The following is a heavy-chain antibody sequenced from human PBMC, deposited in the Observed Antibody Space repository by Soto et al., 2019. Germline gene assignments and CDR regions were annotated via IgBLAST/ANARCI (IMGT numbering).Heavy chain of an antibody. CDR2: IIPIFGTA. Sequence: QVQLVQSGAEVKKPGSSVKVSCKASGGTFSSYAISWVRQAPGQGLEWMGGIIPIFGTANYAQKFQGRVTITADESTSTAYMELSSLRSEDTAVYYCARVPDCSSTSCYWNWFDPWGQGTLVTVSS. V-gene: IGHV1-69*01. J-gene: IGHJ5*02. D-gene: IGHD2-2*01. CDR3: ARVPDCSSTSCYWNWFDP. CDR1: GGTFSSYA.